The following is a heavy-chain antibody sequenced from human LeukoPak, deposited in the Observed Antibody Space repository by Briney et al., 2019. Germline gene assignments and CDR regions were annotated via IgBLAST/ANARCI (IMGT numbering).Heavy chain of an antibody. CDR3: ARYPDSSSWYYFDL. J-gene: IGHJ4*02. Sequence: GGSLRLSCAASGFTFSRYSMTWVRQAPGKGLEWVSSISISSTYIYYADSVKGRFTVSRDSAKNSLYLEMNSLRAEDTAVYYCARYPDSSSWYYFDLWGQGTLVTVSS. CDR2: ISISSTYI. D-gene: IGHD6-13*01. CDR1: GFTFSRYS. V-gene: IGHV3-21*01.